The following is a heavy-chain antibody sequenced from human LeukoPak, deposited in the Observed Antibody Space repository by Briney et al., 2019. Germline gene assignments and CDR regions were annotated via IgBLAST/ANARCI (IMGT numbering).Heavy chain of an antibody. D-gene: IGHD2-15*01. J-gene: IGHJ4*02. CDR2: ISSSSSYI. CDR3: ARGPHCSGGSCYFDY. CDR1: GFTFSSYS. V-gene: IGHV3-21*01. Sequence: PGGSLRLSCAASGFTFSSYSMNWVRQAPGKGLEWVSSISSSSSYIYYADSVKGRFTISRDNAKNSLYLQMNSLRAEDTAVYYCARGPHCSGGSCYFDYWGQGTLVTVSS.